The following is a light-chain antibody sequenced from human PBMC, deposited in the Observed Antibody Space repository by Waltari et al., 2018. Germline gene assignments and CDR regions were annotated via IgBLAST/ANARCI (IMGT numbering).Light chain of an antibody. CDR1: QSLRYSNGYNY. CDR2: LGS. CDR3: MQTLQSPYT. V-gene: IGKV2-28*01. J-gene: IGKJ2*01. Sequence: DIVMTQSPLYLPVTPGEPASLPCSSTQSLRYSNGYNYLDWYLQKPGQSPQLLIYLGSNRAAGVPDRFSGSGSGTDFTLKISRVEAEDVGVYYCMQTLQSPYTFGQGTKLEIK.